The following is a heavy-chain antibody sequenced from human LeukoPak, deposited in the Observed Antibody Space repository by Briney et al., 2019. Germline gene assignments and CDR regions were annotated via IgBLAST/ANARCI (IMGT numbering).Heavy chain of an antibody. J-gene: IGHJ3*02. CDR2: ISAYNGNT. CDR3: ARSPTVIPNDAFDI. V-gene: IGHV1-18*01. CDR1: GYTFTSYG. Sequence: ASVKVSCKASGYTFTSYGISWMRQAPGQGLEWMGWISAYNGNTNYAQKLQGRVTMTTDTSTSTAYMELRSLRSDDTAVYYCARSPTVIPNDAFDIWGQGTMVTVSS. D-gene: IGHD4-17*01.